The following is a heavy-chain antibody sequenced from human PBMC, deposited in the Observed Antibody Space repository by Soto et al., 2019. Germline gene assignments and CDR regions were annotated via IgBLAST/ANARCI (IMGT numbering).Heavy chain of an antibody. D-gene: IGHD6-19*01. CDR2: MNPNSGNT. CDR1: GYTFTSYD. J-gene: IGHJ6*02. V-gene: IGHV1-8*01. CDR3: ARGKYSSGWYYSYGMDV. Sequence: QVQLVQSGAEVKKPGASVKVSCKASGYTFTSYDINWVRQATGQGLEWMGWMNPNSGNTGYAQKLRGRVTMTRNTSISTAYMELSSLRSEDTAVYYCARGKYSSGWYYSYGMDVLGQETTVTVSS.